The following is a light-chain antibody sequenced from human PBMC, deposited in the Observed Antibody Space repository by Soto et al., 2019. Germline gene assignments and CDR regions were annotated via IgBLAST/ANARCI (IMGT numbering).Light chain of an antibody. CDR3: CSYAGTYTFEV. Sequence: QSVLTQPRSVSGSPGQSVTISCTGTSSDVGAYNHVSWYQQHPGKAPKLMLYDVTYRPSGVPDRFSGSKSGNTASLTISGLQAEDEADYYCCSYAGTYTFEVFGTGTKVTVL. J-gene: IGLJ1*01. V-gene: IGLV2-11*01. CDR2: DVT. CDR1: SSDVGAYNH.